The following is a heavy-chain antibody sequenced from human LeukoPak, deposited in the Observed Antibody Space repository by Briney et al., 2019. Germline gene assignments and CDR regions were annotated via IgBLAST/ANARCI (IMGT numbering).Heavy chain of an antibody. V-gene: IGHV4-59*01. Sequence: PSQTLSLTCTVSGGSISDYYWSWVRQPPRKGLEWIGYISSTGSTNRNPSLKSRVTLSSDTSKNQFSLKLNSVTAADTAVYYCARDKSPTQDSSEQDGFDIWGQGTMVTVSS. CDR3: ARDKSPTQDSSEQDGFDI. J-gene: IGHJ3*02. CDR2: ISSTGST. D-gene: IGHD3-22*01. CDR1: GGSISDYY.